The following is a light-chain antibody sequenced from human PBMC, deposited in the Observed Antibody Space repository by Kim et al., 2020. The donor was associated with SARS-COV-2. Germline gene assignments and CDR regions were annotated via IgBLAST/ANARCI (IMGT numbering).Light chain of an antibody. CDR3: YSAADNKGV. J-gene: IGLJ1*01. V-gene: IGLV3-27*01. CDR1: VLAKKY. Sequence: SVSPGQTARITCSGDVLAKKYARWFQQKPGQAPVLVIYKDSERPSGIPERFAGSSSGTTVALTISGAQVEDEDDYYCYSAADNKGVFGTGTKVTVL. CDR2: KDS.